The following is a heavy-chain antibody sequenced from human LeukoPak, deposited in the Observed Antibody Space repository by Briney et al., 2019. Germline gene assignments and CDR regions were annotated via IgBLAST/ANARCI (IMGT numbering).Heavy chain of an antibody. J-gene: IGHJ4*02. V-gene: IGHV3-23*01. D-gene: IGHD3-3*01. CDR1: GFTFSSYA. Sequence: GGSLRLSCAASGFTFSSYAMSWVRQAPGKGLEWVSAISGSGGSTYYADPVKGRFTISRDNAKNTLYLQMNSLRAEDTAVYYCAKDSQAAIFGVVISFDYWGQGTLVTVSS. CDR3: AKDSQAAIFGVVISFDY. CDR2: ISGSGGST.